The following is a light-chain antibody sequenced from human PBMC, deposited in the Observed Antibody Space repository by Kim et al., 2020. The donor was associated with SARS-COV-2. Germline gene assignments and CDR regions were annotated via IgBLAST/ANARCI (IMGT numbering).Light chain of an antibody. CDR2: QDT. V-gene: IGLV3-1*01. CDR3: QTWDSITVV. J-gene: IGLJ2*01. CDR1: KLGEKY. Sequence: SYELTQPPSVSVSPGQTASITCSGDKLGEKYACWYQQKTGQSPVLVIYQDTKRPSGIPVRFSGSNSGNTATLTISGTQAMDEADYYCQTWDSITVVFGGGTQLTVL.